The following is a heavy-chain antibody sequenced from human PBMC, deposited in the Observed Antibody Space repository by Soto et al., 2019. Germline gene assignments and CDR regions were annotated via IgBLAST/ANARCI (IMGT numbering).Heavy chain of an antibody. D-gene: IGHD7-27*01. V-gene: IGHV3-48*02. CDR1: GFTFNNYA. CDR3: ARERTGAGDYYGMDV. CDR2: ISSSSSTI. J-gene: IGHJ6*02. Sequence: PGGSLRLSCAASGFTFNNYALSWVRQAPGKGLEWVSYISSSSSTIYYADSVKGRFTISRDNAKNSLYLQMNSLRDEDTAVYYCARERTGAGDYYGMDVWGQGTTVTVSS.